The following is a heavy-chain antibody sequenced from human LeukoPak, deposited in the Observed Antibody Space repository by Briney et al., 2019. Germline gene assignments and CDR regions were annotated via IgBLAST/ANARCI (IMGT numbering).Heavy chain of an antibody. CDR2: ISSSSRYI. CDR3: ARVSHYYMDV. Sequence: GGSLRLSCAASTFTFSNYSINWVRQAPGKGLEWVSYISSSSRYIFYADSVKGRFTISRDNAKNSLSLQMNSLRAEDTAVYYCARVSHYYMDVWGKGTTVTVSS. CDR1: TFTFSNYS. V-gene: IGHV3-21*01. J-gene: IGHJ6*03.